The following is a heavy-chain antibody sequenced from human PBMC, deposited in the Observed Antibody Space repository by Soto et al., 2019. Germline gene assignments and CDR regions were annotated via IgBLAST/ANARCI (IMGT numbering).Heavy chain of an antibody. Sequence: GGSLRLSCAASGFTFSSYAMHWVRQAPGKGLEWVAVISYDGSNKYYADSVKGRFTISRDNSKNTLYLQMNSLRAEDTAVYYCARDGVRKDILTGYHQGTNNEKYYYYGMDVWGQGTTVTVSS. CDR3: ARDGVRKDILTGYHQGTNNEKYYYYGMDV. CDR1: GFTFSSYA. J-gene: IGHJ6*02. D-gene: IGHD3-9*01. CDR2: ISYDGSNK. V-gene: IGHV3-30-3*01.